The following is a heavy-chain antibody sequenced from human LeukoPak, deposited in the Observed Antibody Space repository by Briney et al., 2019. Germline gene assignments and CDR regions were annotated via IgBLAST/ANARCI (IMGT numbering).Heavy chain of an antibody. CDR3: VRAGYCSSTSCSIVDY. V-gene: IGHV4-4*02. D-gene: IGHD2-2*03. Sequence: SGTLSLTCAVSGGSISSSNWWSWVRQPPGKGLEWIGEIYHSGSTNYNPSLKSRVTISVDTSKNQFSLKLSSVTAADTAVYYCVRAGYCSSTSCSIVDYWGQGTLVTVSS. CDR1: GGSISSSNW. CDR2: IYHSGST. J-gene: IGHJ4*02.